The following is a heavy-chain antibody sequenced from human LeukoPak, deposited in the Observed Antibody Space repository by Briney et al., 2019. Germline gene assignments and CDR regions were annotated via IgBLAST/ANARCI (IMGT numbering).Heavy chain of an antibody. V-gene: IGHV4-34*01. CDR2: INHSGST. J-gene: IGHJ4*02. D-gene: IGHD6-13*01. Sequence: PSETLSLTCAVYGGSFSGYYWSWIRQPPGKGLEWIGEINHSGSTNHNPSLKSRVTISVDTSKNQFSLKLSSVTAADTAVYYCARLSIRSWHAGFDYWGQGTLVTVSS. CDR3: ARLSIRSWHAGFDY. CDR1: GGSFSGYY.